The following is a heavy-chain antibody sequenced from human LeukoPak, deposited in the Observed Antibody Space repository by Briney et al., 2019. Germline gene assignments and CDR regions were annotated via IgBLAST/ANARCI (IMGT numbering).Heavy chain of an antibody. CDR2: ISAYNGNT. CDR1: GYTFTSYG. V-gene: IGHV1-18*01. D-gene: IGHD3-22*01. Sequence: GASVKVSCKASGYTFTSYGISWVRQAPGQGLEWMGWISAYNGNTNYAQKLQGRVTMTTDTSTSTAYMELRSLRSDDTAVYYCARAEDYYDSSGHFLGAFDIWGQGTMVTVSS. CDR3: ARAEDYYDSSGHFLGAFDI. J-gene: IGHJ3*02.